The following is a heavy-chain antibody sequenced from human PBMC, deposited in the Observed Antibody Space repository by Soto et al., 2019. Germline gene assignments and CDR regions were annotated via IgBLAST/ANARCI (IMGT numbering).Heavy chain of an antibody. CDR1: GYTFTSYG. CDR3: ASDLEAADVSSYFEH. D-gene: IGHD6-25*01. J-gene: IGHJ4*02. Sequence: ASVKVSCKASGYTFTSYGISWVRQAPGQGLEWMGWISAYNGNTNYAQKLQGRVTMTTDTSTSTAYMELRSLRSDDTAVYYCASDLEAADVSSYFEHWGLGALVTVSS. V-gene: IGHV1-18*01. CDR2: ISAYNGNT.